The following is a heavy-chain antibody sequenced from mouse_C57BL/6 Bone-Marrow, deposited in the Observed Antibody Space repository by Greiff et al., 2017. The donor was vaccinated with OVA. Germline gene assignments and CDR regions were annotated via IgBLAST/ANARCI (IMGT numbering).Heavy chain of an antibody. Sequence: EVKLMESGGGLVQPGGSLKLSCAASGFTFSDYGMAWVRQAPRKGPEWVAFISNLAYSIYYADTVTGRFTISRENAKNTLYLEMSSLRSEDTAMYYCARQERSSYWYYVDYWGQGTTLTVSS. CDR1: GFTFSDYG. CDR3: ARQERSSYWYYVDY. J-gene: IGHJ2*01. D-gene: IGHD1-1*01. V-gene: IGHV5-15*01. CDR2: ISNLAYSI.